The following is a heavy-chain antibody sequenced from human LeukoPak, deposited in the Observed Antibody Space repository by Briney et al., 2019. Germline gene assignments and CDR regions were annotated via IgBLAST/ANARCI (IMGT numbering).Heavy chain of an antibody. CDR2: FSGRGGTT. CDR3: VKDSVARNGIYDAFDI. V-gene: IGHV3-23*01. Sequence: GGSLRLSCAASGFTFSSYAMSWVRQAPGEGLEWVSGFSGRGGTTYYADSVRGRFTISRDNSKNTLYLQMNSLRAEDTAVYYCVKDSVARNGIYDAFDIWGQGTTVTVSS. J-gene: IGHJ3*02. D-gene: IGHD6-19*01. CDR1: GFTFSSYA.